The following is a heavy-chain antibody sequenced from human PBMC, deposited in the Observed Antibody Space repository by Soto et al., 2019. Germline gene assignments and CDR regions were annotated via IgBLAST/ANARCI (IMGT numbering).Heavy chain of an antibody. CDR2: IYYSGTS. CDR3: ARPRSSVVTQAYFDV. D-gene: IGHD2-21*02. V-gene: IGHV4-39*01. Sequence: SETLSLSCTVTGDSISSRSYYWGWIRQPPGKGHEWVGSIYYSGTSYNNPSLRSRVSMSIDTSNNQFSLKLTSVTAADTALYFCARPRSSVVTQAYFDVWGPGSLVTVSS. CDR1: GDSISSRSYY. J-gene: IGHJ4*02.